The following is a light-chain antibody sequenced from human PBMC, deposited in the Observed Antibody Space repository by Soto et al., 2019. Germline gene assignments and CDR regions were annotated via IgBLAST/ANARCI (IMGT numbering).Light chain of an antibody. Sequence: QSALTQPPSVSAVPGQKVSISCSGSGSNIGSYSVSWYQPLPGTAPKLLIYDDNKRPSGIPDRFSGSKSGTSATLGITGLQTGDEADYYCATWDRILRVVVFGGGTKVTVL. CDR2: DDN. V-gene: IGLV1-51*01. J-gene: IGLJ2*01. CDR1: GSNIGSYS. CDR3: ATWDRILRVVV.